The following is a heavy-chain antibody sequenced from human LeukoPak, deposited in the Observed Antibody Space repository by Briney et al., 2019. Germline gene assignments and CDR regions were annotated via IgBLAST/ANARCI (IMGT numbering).Heavy chain of an antibody. Sequence: PGGSLRLSCAASGFTFSSYSMNWVRQAPGKGLEWVSSISSSSSYIYYADSVKGRFTISRDNAKNSLYLQMNSLRAEDTAVYYCARDDDSYSSSRYWGQGTLVTVSS. CDR3: ARDDDSYSSSRY. D-gene: IGHD6-6*01. CDR2: ISSSSSYI. J-gene: IGHJ4*02. CDR1: GFTFSSYS. V-gene: IGHV3-21*01.